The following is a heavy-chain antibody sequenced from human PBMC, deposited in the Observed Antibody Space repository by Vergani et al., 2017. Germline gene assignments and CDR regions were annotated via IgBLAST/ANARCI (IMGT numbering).Heavy chain of an antibody. D-gene: IGHD5/OR15-5a*01. CDR2: IYSGGST. CDR1: GFTVSSHY. Sequence: EVQLVESGGGLVQPGGSLRLSCAASGFTVSSHYMSWVRQAPGKGLEWVSVIYSGGSTYYADSVKGRFTISRHNSKNTLYLQMNSLRAEDTAVSYCASDRDDIVSTTTYYYYYHGMDVWGQGTTVTVSS. CDR3: ASDRDDIVSTTTYYYYYHGMDV. J-gene: IGHJ6*02. V-gene: IGHV3-53*04.